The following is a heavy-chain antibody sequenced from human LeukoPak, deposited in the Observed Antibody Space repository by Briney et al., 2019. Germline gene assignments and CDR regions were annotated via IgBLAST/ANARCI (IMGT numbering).Heavy chain of an antibody. CDR1: GYSFTSYY. Sequence: LGESLKISCKGSGYSFTSYYIGWVRQMPGKGLELMGIIYPGDSDTTYSPSFQGQVTISVDKSISTAYLQWSSLKASDTAMYYCASSGSGTYYSEFDYWGQGTLVTVSS. CDR3: ASSGSGTYYSEFDY. CDR2: IYPGDSDT. D-gene: IGHD3-10*01. J-gene: IGHJ4*02. V-gene: IGHV5-51*01.